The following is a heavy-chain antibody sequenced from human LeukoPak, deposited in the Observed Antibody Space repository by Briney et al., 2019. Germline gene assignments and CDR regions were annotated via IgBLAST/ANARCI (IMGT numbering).Heavy chain of an antibody. CDR3: VRYFWLDQGDW. J-gene: IGHJ4*02. CDR2: IYYNGHNQ. D-gene: IGHD2-21*02. CDR1: GFTFSSCP. Sequence: GGSLRLSCAASGFTFSSCPMHWVRQAPGKGLEGVAYIYYNGHNQQYRQSVKGRFTISRDNSKNTLYLQMNSLTTEDTAVYYCVRYFWLDQGDWGGQGTLVTVSS. V-gene: IGHV3-33*01.